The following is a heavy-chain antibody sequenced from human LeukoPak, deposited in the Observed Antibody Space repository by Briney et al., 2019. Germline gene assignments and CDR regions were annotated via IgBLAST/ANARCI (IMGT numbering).Heavy chain of an antibody. J-gene: IGHJ5*02. V-gene: IGHV1-8*01. D-gene: IGHD2-2*01. CDR3: ARRDVVVQAAMVTFDP. CDR2: MNPNSGNT. Sequence: GASVKVSCKASGYTFTSYDINWVRQATGQGLEWMGWMNPNSGNTGYAQKFQGRVTMTRNTSISTAYMELSSLRSEDTAVYYCARRDVVVQAAMVTFDPWGQGTLVTASS. CDR1: GYTFTSYD.